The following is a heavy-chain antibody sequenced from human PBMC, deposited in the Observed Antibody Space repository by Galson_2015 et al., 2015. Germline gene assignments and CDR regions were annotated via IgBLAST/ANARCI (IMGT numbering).Heavy chain of an antibody. V-gene: IGHV3-23*01. CDR2: ISGSGDST. CDR1: RFTFSSYA. CDR3: EGYDFWSGFGGY. Sequence: SLRLSCAASRFTFSSYAMSWVRQAPGQGLEWVSGISGSGDSTYNADSVKGRFTISRDNSKNTLYLQMNSLRAEDTAVYYCEGYDFWSGFGGYWGQGTLVTVSS. J-gene: IGHJ4*02. D-gene: IGHD3-3*01.